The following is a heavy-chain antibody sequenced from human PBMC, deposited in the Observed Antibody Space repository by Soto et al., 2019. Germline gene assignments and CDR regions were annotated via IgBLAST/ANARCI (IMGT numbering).Heavy chain of an antibody. CDR2: IYYSGST. D-gene: IGHD1-26*01. J-gene: IGHJ3*02. CDR1: GGSIRSGGYY. Sequence: QVQLQQSGPGLVKPSQTLSLTCSVSGGSIRSGGYYWSWIRQHPGRGLEWIGYIYYSGSTYHNPSLQGRVSISVATSKNQFSLKLTSVTAADTAVYYCARYLLSGSYPAAFDIWGQGTMVTVSS. CDR3: ARYLLSGSYPAAFDI. V-gene: IGHV4-31*03.